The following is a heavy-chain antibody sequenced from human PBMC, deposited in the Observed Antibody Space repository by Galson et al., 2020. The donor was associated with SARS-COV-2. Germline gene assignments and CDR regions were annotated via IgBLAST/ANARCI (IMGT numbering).Heavy chain of an antibody. D-gene: IGHD6-13*01. CDR2: IYHSGST. V-gene: IGHV4-38-2*01. CDR1: GYSISSGYY. Sequence: SETLSLTCAVSGYSISSGYYWGWIRQPPGKGLEWIGSIYHSGSTYYNPSLKSRVTISVDTSKNQFSLKLSSVTAADTAVYYCARHIGREGSCEYSEYSSSLSWFDPWGQGTLVTVSS. J-gene: IGHJ5*02. CDR3: ARHIGREGSCEYSEYSSSLSWFDP.